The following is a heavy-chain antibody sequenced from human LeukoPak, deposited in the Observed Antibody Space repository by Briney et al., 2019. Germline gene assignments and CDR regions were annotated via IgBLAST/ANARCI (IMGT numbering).Heavy chain of an antibody. D-gene: IGHD3-22*01. CDR2: INHSGST. CDR1: GGSFSGYY. J-gene: IGHJ4*02. V-gene: IGHV4-34*01. CDR3: ARWRSMIDY. Sequence: PSETLSLTCAVYGGSFSGYYWSWIRQPPGKGLEWIGEINHSGSTNYNPSLKSRVTISVDTSKNQFSLKLSSVTAADTAVYYCARWRSMIDYWGQGTLVTVSS.